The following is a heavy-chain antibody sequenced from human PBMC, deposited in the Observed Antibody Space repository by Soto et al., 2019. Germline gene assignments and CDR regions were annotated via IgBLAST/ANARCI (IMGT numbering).Heavy chain of an antibody. V-gene: IGHV3-23*01. CDR3: AKAVDRTSSGMDV. D-gene: IGHD5-12*01. Sequence: VGSLRLSCAASGFTFSSYAMSWVRQAPGKGLEWVSAISGSGGSTYYADSVKGRFTISRDNSKNTLYLQMNSLRAEDTAVYYCAKAVDRTSSGMDVWGQGTTVTVSS. J-gene: IGHJ6*02. CDR1: GFTFSSYA. CDR2: ISGSGGST.